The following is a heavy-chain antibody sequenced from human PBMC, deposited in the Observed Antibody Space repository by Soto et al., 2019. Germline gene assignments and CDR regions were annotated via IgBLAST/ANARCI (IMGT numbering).Heavy chain of an antibody. J-gene: IGHJ6*02. CDR2: ISGSGHNT. Sequence: SSLRLCCAASVFSFIDFAMSWVRQAPGKGLGLFSAISGSGHNTYYTESLKGRFTISRDNSKNTLSLQVKSLRAEDTAVYYCVKWGYSVYDFTPPSGYYFFNGVDAWGQGTTVTVSS. D-gene: IGHD5-12*01. V-gene: IGHV3-23*01. CDR3: VKWGYSVYDFTPPSGYYFFNGVDA. CDR1: VFSFIDFA.